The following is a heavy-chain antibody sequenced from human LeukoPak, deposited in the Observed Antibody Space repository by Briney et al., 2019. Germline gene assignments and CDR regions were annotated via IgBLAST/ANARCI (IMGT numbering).Heavy chain of an antibody. V-gene: IGHV1-2*02. CDR1: GYTFTGYY. J-gene: IGHJ4*02. Sequence: ASVKVSCKASGYTFTGYYMHWVRQAPGQGLEWMGWINPNRGGTNYAQKFQGRVTMTRDTSISTVYMELSRLRSDDTAVYYCARGGRSGYEPFDYWGQGTLVTVSS. D-gene: IGHD3-22*01. CDR2: INPNRGGT. CDR3: ARGGRSGYEPFDY.